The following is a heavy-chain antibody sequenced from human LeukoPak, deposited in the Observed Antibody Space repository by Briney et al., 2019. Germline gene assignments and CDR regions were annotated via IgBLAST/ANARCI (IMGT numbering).Heavy chain of an antibody. J-gene: IGHJ4*02. V-gene: IGHV1-69*04. CDR2: IIPILGIA. CDR1: GGTFSSYA. CDR3: ARDWGSSGTGGY. Sequence: SVKVSRKASGGTFSSYAISWVRQAPGQGLEWMGRIIPILGIANYAQKFQGRVTITADKSTSTAYMELSSLRSEDTAVYYCARDWGSSGTGGYWGQGTLVTVSS. D-gene: IGHD6-25*01.